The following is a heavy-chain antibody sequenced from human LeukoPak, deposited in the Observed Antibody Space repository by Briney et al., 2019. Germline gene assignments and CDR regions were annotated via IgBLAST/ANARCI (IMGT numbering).Heavy chain of an antibody. J-gene: IGHJ6*03. CDR2: ISYDGSNK. Sequence: GRSLRLSCAASGFTFSSYAMHWVRQAPGKGLEWVAVISYDGSNKYYADSVKGRFTISRDNSKNTLYLQMNSLRAEDTAVYYCARAHCSSTSCPLGYMDVWGKGTTVTVSS. CDR1: GFTFSSYA. V-gene: IGHV3-30-3*01. CDR3: ARAHCSSTSCPLGYMDV. D-gene: IGHD2-2*01.